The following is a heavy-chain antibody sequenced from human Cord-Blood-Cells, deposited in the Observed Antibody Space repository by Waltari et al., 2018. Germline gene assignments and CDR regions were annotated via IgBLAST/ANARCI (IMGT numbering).Heavy chain of an antibody. Sequence: QITLKESGPTLVKPTQTLTLTCTFSGFSLSTSGVGVGWIRQPPGKALEWLALIYWNDDKRYSPSLKSRLTITKDTSKNQVVLTMTNMDPVDTATYYCAHSSSGVAARTRGNWFDPWGQEPWSPSPQ. V-gene: IGHV2-5*01. CDR2: IYWNDDK. D-gene: IGHD6-6*01. J-gene: IGHJ5*02. CDR1: GFSLSTSGVG. CDR3: AHSSSGVAARTRGNWFDP.